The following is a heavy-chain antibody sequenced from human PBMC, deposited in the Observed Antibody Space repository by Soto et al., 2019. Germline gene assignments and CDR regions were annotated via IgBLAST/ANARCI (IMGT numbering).Heavy chain of an antibody. D-gene: IGHD2-21*02. Sequence: GASVKVSCKASGGTFRSYAISWVRQAPGQGLEWMGGIIPIFGTANYAQKFQGRVTITADKSTSTAYMELSSLRSEDTAVYYCASPYCGGDCYDHNWFDPWGQGTLVTVSS. CDR3: ASPYCGGDCYDHNWFDP. CDR2: IIPIFGTA. V-gene: IGHV1-69*06. CDR1: GGTFRSYA. J-gene: IGHJ5*02.